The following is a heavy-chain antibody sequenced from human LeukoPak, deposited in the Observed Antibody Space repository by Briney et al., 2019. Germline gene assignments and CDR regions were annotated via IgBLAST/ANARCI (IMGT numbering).Heavy chain of an antibody. CDR1: GGSISSGGYY. CDR2: IYYSGST. V-gene: IGHV4-31*03. D-gene: IGHD5-12*01. CDR3: ARDRSGYVSPQPFFDY. J-gene: IGHJ4*02. Sequence: SQTLSLTCTVSGGSISSGGYYWSWIRQHPGKGLEWIGYIYYSGSTYYNPSLKSRVTISVDTSKNQFSLKLSSVTAADTAVYYCARDRSGYVSPQPFFDYWGQGTLVTVSS.